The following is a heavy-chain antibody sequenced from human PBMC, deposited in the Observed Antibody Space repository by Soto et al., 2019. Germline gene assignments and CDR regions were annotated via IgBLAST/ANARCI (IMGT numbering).Heavy chain of an antibody. V-gene: IGHV4-30-2*01. CDR1: GGSISSGGYS. D-gene: IGHD3-10*01. CDR3: ARDSWSYYGSGSGDAFDI. J-gene: IGHJ3*02. Sequence: QLQLQESGSGLVKPSQTLSLTCAVSGGSISSGGYSWSWIRQPPGKGLEWIGYIYHSGSTYYNPSLKSRVTIAVDRSKNQFSLKLSSVTAADTAVYYCARDSWSYYGSGSGDAFDIWGQGTMVTVSS. CDR2: IYHSGST.